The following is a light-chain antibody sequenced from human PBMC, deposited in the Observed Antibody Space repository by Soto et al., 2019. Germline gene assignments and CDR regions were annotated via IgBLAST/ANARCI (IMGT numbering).Light chain of an antibody. Sequence: DIQMTQSPSTLSASVGDRVTITCRASQSISNWLAWYQQKPGKAPKVLIHKATSLVNGVPSRFSGRGSGTEFTLTIRSLQPDDFATYYCQQYKTYNTFGQGTNLQIK. J-gene: IGKJ2*01. CDR3: QQYKTYNT. CDR2: KAT. CDR1: QSISNW. V-gene: IGKV1-5*03.